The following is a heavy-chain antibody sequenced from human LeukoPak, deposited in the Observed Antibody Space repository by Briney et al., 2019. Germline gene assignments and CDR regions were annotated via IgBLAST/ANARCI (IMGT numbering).Heavy chain of an antibody. CDR3: ARAHPGDYSDFQFDY. D-gene: IGHD4-11*01. V-gene: IGHV3-48*01. Sequence: GGSLRLSCAASGFTFSSYAMSWVRQAPGKGLEWVSYISSTSSTIYYADSVKGRFTISRDNAKNSLYLQTNSLRAEDTAVYYCARAHPGDYSDFQFDYWGQGTLVTVSS. CDR1: GFTFSSYA. CDR2: ISSTSSTI. J-gene: IGHJ4*02.